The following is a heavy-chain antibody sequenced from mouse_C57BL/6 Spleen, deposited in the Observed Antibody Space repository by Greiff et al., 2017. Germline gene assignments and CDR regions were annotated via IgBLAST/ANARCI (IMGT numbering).Heavy chain of an antibody. Sequence: QVQLQQPGAELVMPGASVKLSCKASGYTFTSYWIHWVKQRPGQGLEWIGEIDPSDSYTNHNQKFKGKSTLTVDKSSSTAYMQLSSLTSEDSAVYYCARPYGSSPLYFDYWGQGTTLTVSS. CDR3: ARPYGSSPLYFDY. J-gene: IGHJ2*01. CDR2: IDPSDSYT. CDR1: GYTFTSYW. D-gene: IGHD1-1*01. V-gene: IGHV1-69*01.